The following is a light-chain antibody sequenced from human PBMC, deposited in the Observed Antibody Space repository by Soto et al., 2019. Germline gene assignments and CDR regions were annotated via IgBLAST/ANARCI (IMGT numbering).Light chain of an antibody. CDR1: QGISNY. J-gene: IGKJ5*01. V-gene: IGKV1-27*01. CDR2: AAS. CDR3: QNHDSAPIT. Sequence: DVQMTQSPSSLSASVGDTITITWRASQGISNYLAWYQQKPGKPPNLLIYAASTLQSGVPSRFSGSGSGTDFNLTISSLQPGDVATYYCQNHDSAPITFGQGTRLEIK.